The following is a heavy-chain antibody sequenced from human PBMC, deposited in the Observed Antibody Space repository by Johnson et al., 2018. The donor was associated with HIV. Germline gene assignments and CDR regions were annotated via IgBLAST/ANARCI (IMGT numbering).Heavy chain of an antibody. V-gene: IGHV3-9*01. CDR3: AKGRLGVAFDI. CDR2: ISWTCGTI. J-gene: IGHJ3*02. CDR1: GFIFEHYA. Sequence: VQLVESGGGLVQPGRSRRVSCAASGFIFEHYAMHWVRQAPGKGLEWVSGISWTCGTIAYAASVKGRFTISRDNSKNTLYLQMNSLRAEDTAVYYCAKGRLGVAFDIWGQGTMVTVSS. D-gene: IGHD3-16*01.